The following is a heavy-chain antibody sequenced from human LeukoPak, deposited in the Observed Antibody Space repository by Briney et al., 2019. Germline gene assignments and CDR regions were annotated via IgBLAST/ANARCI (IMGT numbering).Heavy chain of an antibody. Sequence: GGSLRLSCAASGLTFGDAWMTWVRQAPGEGLEWVGHIESKIDGGTTDYAAPVKGRFTISRDDSKDTVYLQTNSLSTEDTAVYYCSTSLWVQGVSAYWGRGTPVTVSS. D-gene: IGHD3-10*01. J-gene: IGHJ4*02. V-gene: IGHV3-15*04. CDR1: GLTFGDAW. CDR2: IESKIDGGTT. CDR3: STSLWVQGVSAY.